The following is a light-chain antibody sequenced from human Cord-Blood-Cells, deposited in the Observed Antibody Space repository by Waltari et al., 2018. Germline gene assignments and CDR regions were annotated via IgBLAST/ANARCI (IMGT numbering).Light chain of an antibody. J-gene: IGKJ3*01. Sequence: DIQMTQSPSTLSAYVGDRVTITCRASQSISSWLAWYQQKPGKAPKLLIYDASSLESGVPSRFGGSGSGTEFTLTISSLQPDDFATYYCQQYNSYLFTFGPGTKVDIK. V-gene: IGKV1-5*01. CDR2: DAS. CDR3: QQYNSYLFT. CDR1: QSISSW.